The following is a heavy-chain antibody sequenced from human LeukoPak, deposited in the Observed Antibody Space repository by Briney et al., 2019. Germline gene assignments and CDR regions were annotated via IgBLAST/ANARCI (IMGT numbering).Heavy chain of an antibody. D-gene: IGHD6-13*01. CDR1: GGSISSDY. V-gene: IGHV4-59*08. Sequence: SETLSLTCTVSGGSISSDYWSWIRQPPGKGLEWIGYIYYSGSTNYNPSLKSRVTISVDTSKNQFSLKLSSVTAADTAVYYCARRKAAAGINWFDPWGQGTLVTVSS. J-gene: IGHJ5*02. CDR3: ARRKAAAGINWFDP. CDR2: IYYSGST.